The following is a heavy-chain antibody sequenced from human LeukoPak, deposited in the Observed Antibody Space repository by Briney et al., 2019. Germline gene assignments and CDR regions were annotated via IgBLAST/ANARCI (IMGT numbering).Heavy chain of an antibody. J-gene: IGHJ4*02. Sequence: GGSLRLSCAASGFTFSSHGMHWVRQAPGKGLEWVAFIRHDGTNKYYADSVKGRFTISRDNSKNTLYLQMNSLRAEDTAVYYCAKDKDSTNWYFDYWGQGTLVTVSS. V-gene: IGHV3-30*02. D-gene: IGHD2-15*01. CDR3: AKDKDSTNWYFDY. CDR2: IRHDGTNK. CDR1: GFTFSSHG.